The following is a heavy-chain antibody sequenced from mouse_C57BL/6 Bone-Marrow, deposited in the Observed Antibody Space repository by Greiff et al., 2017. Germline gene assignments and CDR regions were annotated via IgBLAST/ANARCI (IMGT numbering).Heavy chain of an antibody. V-gene: IGHV5-17*01. CDR3: ARNYYGSEGYYAMDY. CDR1: GFTFSDYG. J-gene: IGHJ4*01. D-gene: IGHD1-1*01. CDR2: ISSGSSTI. Sequence: EVHLVESGGGLVKPGGSLKLSCAASGFTFSDYGMHWVRQAPEKGLEWVAYISSGSSTIYYADTVKGRFTISRDNAKNTLFLQMTSLRSEDTAMYYCARNYYGSEGYYAMDYWGQGTSVTVSS.